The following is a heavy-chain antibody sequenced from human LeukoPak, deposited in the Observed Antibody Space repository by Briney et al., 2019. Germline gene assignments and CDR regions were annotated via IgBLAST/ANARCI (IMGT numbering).Heavy chain of an antibody. J-gene: IGHJ6*04. CDR3: AELGITMIGGV. D-gene: IGHD3-10*02. CDR1: GFTFSTYS. Sequence: GGSLRLSCAASGFTFSTYSMNWVRQAPGKGLEWLSFISRSSRTIYYADSVKGRFTISRDNAKNSLYLQMNSLRAEDTAVYYCAELGITMIGGVWGKGTTVTISS. V-gene: IGHV3-48*04. CDR2: ISRSSRTI.